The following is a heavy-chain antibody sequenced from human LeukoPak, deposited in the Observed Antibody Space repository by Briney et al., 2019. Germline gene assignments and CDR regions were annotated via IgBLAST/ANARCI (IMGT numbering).Heavy chain of an antibody. CDR3: ARDGDAYNFDF. V-gene: IGHV3-74*01. D-gene: IGHD5-24*01. J-gene: IGHJ4*02. Sequence: GGSLRLSCAASGFTFSNYWMHWVRHVPGKGLVWVSRIYRDGSNTDYADSVKGRFIISRDNVKNTLYLQMNSLRVDDTAVYYCARDGDAYNFDFWGQGALVTVSS. CDR1: GFTFSNYW. CDR2: IYRDGSNT.